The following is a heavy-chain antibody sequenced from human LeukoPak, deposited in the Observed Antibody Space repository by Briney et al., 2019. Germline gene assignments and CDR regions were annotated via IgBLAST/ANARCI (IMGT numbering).Heavy chain of an antibody. CDR3: AKETRYSSTIGY. Sequence: GGSLRLSCAASGFTFSSYAMSWVSHAPGKGLEWVSAISGSGGSTYYADSVKGRFTISRDNSKNTLYLQMNSLRAEDTAVYYCAKETRYSSTIGYWGQGTLVTVSS. J-gene: IGHJ4*02. CDR2: ISGSGGST. V-gene: IGHV3-23*01. CDR1: GFTFSSYA. D-gene: IGHD6-13*01.